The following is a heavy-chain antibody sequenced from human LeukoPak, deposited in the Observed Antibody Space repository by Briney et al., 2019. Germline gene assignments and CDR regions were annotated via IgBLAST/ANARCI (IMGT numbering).Heavy chain of an antibody. CDR1: GYTFSTSG. Sequence: ASVKVSCKASGYTFSTSGITWVRQAPGQGLEWMGWISGNNGNTNYAQKFQGRVTMTQDTSTNTAYMELRSLISDDTAMYYCARLRYGSNYFDLWGQGTLVSVSS. CDR3: ARLRYGSNYFDL. V-gene: IGHV1-18*01. D-gene: IGHD4-17*01. CDR2: ISGNNGNT. J-gene: IGHJ4*02.